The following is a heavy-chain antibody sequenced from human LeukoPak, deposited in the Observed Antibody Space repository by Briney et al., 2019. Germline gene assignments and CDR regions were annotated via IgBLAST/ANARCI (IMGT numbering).Heavy chain of an antibody. D-gene: IGHD4/OR15-4a*01. Sequence: SVKVSCKASGGTFSSYAISWVRQAPGQGLEWVGRIIPILGIANYAQKFQGRVTITADKSTSTAYMELSSLRSEDTAVYYCATDEGYGDKYNDYWGQGTLVTVSS. J-gene: IGHJ4*02. CDR3: ATDEGYGDKYNDY. V-gene: IGHV1-69*04. CDR2: IIPILGIA. CDR1: GGTFSSYA.